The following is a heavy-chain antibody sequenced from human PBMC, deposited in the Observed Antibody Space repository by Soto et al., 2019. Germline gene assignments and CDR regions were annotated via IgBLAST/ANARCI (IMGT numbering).Heavy chain of an antibody. D-gene: IGHD2-2*01. CDR2: ISYDGSNK. V-gene: IGHV3-30-3*01. Sequence: QVQLVESGGGVVQPGRSLRLPCAASGFTLRSYAMHWVRQAPGKGLEWVAAISYDGSNKYNADSVKGRFTISRDNSKNTLYLQRNSLRVEDTAVYYCARARLDTPALDYWGQGTLVTVSS. CDR1: GFTLRSYA. J-gene: IGHJ4*02. CDR3: ARARLDTPALDY.